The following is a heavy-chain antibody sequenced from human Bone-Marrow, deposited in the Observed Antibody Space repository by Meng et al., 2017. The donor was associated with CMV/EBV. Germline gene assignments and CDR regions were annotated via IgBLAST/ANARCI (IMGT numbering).Heavy chain of an antibody. CDR3: ARLDASIVVVPAAIWGRIHFGMDV. J-gene: IGHJ6*02. CDR2: INHSGST. V-gene: IGHV4-34*01. Sequence: SETLSLTCAVYGGSFSGYYWSWIRQPPGKGLEWIGEINHSGSTNYNPSLKSRVTISVDTSKNQFSLKLSSVTAADTAVYYCARLDASIVVVPAAIWGRIHFGMDVWGQGTTVTVSS. D-gene: IGHD2-2*01. CDR1: GGSFSGYY.